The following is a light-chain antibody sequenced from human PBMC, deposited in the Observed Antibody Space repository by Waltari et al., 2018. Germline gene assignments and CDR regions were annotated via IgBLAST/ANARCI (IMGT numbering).Light chain of an antibody. CDR1: QGISTY. Sequence: IQLTQSPSSLSASVGDRVTITCRSSQGISTYLAWYQQKPGEAPKLLIYAASTLQRGVPSRGSGSGSGTDFTLTISSLQPEDFATYYCQQLYTYPYTFGQGTKLEIK. CDR3: QQLYTYPYT. J-gene: IGKJ2*01. V-gene: IGKV1-9*01. CDR2: AAS.